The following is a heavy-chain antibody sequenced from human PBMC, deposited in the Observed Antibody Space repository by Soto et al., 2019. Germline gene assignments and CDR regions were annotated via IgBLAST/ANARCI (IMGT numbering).Heavy chain of an antibody. J-gene: IGHJ4*02. Sequence: SETLSLTCAVYGGSFSGYYWSWVRQPPGKGLEWIGGINHSGSTNYNPSLKSRVTISVDTSKNQFSLKLSSVTAADTAVYYCERKGSGGYSGYDGSLGYYFAYWGQGTLVTVSS. CDR1: GGSFSGYY. D-gene: IGHD5-12*01. CDR2: INHSGST. V-gene: IGHV4-34*01. CDR3: ERKGSGGYSGYDGSLGYYFAY.